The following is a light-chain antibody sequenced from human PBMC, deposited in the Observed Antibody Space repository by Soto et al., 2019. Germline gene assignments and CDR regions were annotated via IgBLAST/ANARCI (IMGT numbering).Light chain of an antibody. CDR2: GAS. CDR1: QSVSSSY. J-gene: IGKJ3*01. Sequence: EIVLTQSPGTLSLSPGERATLACRASQSVSSSYLAWYQQKPGQAPRLLIYGASSRATGIPDRFSGSGSGTGFTLNISRLEPEDFAVYYCQQYGSSLLCTFGPGTKVDI. V-gene: IGKV3-20*01. CDR3: QQYGSSLLCT.